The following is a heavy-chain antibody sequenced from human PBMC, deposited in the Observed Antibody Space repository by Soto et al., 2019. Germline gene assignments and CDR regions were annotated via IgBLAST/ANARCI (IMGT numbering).Heavy chain of an antibody. D-gene: IGHD4-17*01. V-gene: IGHV4-39*01. Sequence: PSETLSLTCSVSGASINNFAYYWGWIRQPPGKGLEWIGTVYYNENTYYNPSLRSRVAISVDTAKNQFSLNLRSVTAADTAVYFCARRERDYGSPGWFDPWGQGTLVTFSS. CDR1: GASINNFAYY. CDR2: VYYNENT. CDR3: ARRERDYGSPGWFDP. J-gene: IGHJ5*01.